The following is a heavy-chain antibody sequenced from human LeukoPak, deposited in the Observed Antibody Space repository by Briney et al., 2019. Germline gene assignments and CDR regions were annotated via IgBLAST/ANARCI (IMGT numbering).Heavy chain of an antibody. Sequence: PGRSLRLSCAASGFTFDDYAMHWVRQAPGKGLEWVSGISWNSGSIGYADSVKGRFTISRDNAKNSLYLQMNSLRAEDTALYYCAKADYGGNYNYFDYWGQGTLVTVAS. V-gene: IGHV3-9*01. CDR2: ISWNSGSI. D-gene: IGHD4-23*01. CDR1: GFTFDDYA. J-gene: IGHJ4*02. CDR3: AKADYGGNYNYFDY.